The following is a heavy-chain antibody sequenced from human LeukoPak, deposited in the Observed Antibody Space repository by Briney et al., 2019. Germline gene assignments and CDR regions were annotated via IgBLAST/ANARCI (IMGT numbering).Heavy chain of an antibody. J-gene: IGHJ4*02. D-gene: IGHD3-22*01. V-gene: IGHV4-39*01. CDR1: GGSISSSSYY. CDR3: ARHRGYSYDTTGYYHHLYYFDY. CDR2: IYYSGST. Sequence: SETLSLTRTVSGGSISSSSYYWGWIRQPPGKGLEWIGSIYYSGSTYYNPSLKSRVTISVDTSKNHFSLKLSSVTAADTAVFYCARHRGYSYDTTGYYHHLYYFDYWGQGTLVTVSS.